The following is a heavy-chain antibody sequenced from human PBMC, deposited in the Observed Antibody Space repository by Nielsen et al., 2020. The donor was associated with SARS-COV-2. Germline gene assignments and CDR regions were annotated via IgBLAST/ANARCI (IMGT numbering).Heavy chain of an antibody. CDR1: GFTFSSYA. V-gene: IGHV3-23*01. J-gene: IGHJ6*02. CDR2: ISGSGGST. Sequence: GGSLRLSCAASGFTFSSYAMSWVRQAPGKGLEWVSAISGSGGSTYYADSVKGRFTISRDNSKNTLYLQMNSLRAEDTAVYYCARTHYYDRRYYGMDVWGQGTTVTVSS. CDR3: ARTHYYDRRYYGMDV. D-gene: IGHD3-22*01.